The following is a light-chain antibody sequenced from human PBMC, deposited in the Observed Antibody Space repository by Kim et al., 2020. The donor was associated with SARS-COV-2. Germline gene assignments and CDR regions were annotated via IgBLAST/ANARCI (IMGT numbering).Light chain of an antibody. CDR1: SSYVGAYDY. Sequence: GQSATIAGTGTSSYVGAYDYVSLYQQHPGKAPKLMIYDVSRRPSGVPDRFSGSKSANTASLTISGLQAEDEADYYCYSYAGSYTVAFGGGTQLTVL. CDR2: DVS. CDR3: YSYAGSYTVA. J-gene: IGLJ2*01. V-gene: IGLV2-11*01.